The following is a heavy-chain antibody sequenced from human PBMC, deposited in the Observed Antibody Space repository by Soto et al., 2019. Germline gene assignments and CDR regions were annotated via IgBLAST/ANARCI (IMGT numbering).Heavy chain of an antibody. CDR1: GFTFSSYG. CDR2: IWYDGSNK. CDR3: ARDLGYWSYGMDV. J-gene: IGHJ6*02. Sequence: GGSLRLSCAASGFTFSSYGMHWVRQAPGKGLEWVAVIWYDGSNKYYADSVKGRFTISRDNSKNTLYLQMNSLRAEDTAVYYCARDLGYWSYGMDVWGQGTRVTVSS. D-gene: IGHD2-8*02. V-gene: IGHV3-33*01.